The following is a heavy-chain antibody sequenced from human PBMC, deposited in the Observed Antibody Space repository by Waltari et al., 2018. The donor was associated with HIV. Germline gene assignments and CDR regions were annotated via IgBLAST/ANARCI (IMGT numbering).Heavy chain of an antibody. CDR3: ARGPGQATFEAFDI. J-gene: IGHJ3*02. Sequence: QVQLRESGPRLVEPSGTLSLTCTVSGDSMIGYYWTWVRQPAGKGLEWMGRIHRGGSATSNPSHRSRIALSVDTTKKQFSMKLTSVSAADTSVYFCARGPGQATFEAFDIWGQGTMINVSS. V-gene: IGHV4-4*07. CDR1: GDSMIGYY. CDR2: IHRGGSA.